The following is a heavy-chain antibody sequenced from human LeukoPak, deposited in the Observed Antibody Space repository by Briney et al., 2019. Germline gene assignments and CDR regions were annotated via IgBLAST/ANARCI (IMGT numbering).Heavy chain of an antibody. Sequence: GGSLRLSCAASGFTVSSNYMSWVRQAPGKGLEWVSVIYSGGSTYYTDSVKGRFTISRHNSQNPLFLQMNSLRAEDTAVYYCARVGGLDAFDIWGQGTMVTVSS. CDR2: IYSGGST. CDR1: GFTVSSNY. D-gene: IGHD1-26*01. CDR3: ARVGGLDAFDI. V-gene: IGHV3-53*04. J-gene: IGHJ3*02.